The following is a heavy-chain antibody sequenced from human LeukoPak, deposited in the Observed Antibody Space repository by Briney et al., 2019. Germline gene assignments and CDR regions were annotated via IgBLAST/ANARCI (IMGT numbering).Heavy chain of an antibody. D-gene: IGHD3-22*01. CDR1: GFTFSTYG. CDR2: IRYDGSNK. J-gene: IGHJ6*04. V-gene: IGHV3-30*02. CDR3: ASSSGVATLVI. Sequence: GGSLRHSCAAPGFTFSTYGRRGVGQAPGKGLEWVAFIRYDGSNKYYADSVKGRFTISRDNSKNTLYVQMNSLRAEDTAVYYCASSSGVATLVIWGEGTTVTVSS.